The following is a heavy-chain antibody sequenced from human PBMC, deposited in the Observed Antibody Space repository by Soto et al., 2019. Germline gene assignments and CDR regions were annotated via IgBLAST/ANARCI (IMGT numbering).Heavy chain of an antibody. CDR1: GFTFTSSA. J-gene: IGHJ6*02. Sequence: SVKVSCKASGFTFTSSAVQWVRQARGQRLEWIGWIVVGSGNTNYAQKFQERVTITRDMSTSTAYMELSSLRSGDTAVYYCAADYANGGIAARDYYYGMDVWGQGTTVTVSS. CDR2: IVVGSGNT. CDR3: AADYANGGIAARDYYYGMDV. V-gene: IGHV1-58*01. D-gene: IGHD6-6*01.